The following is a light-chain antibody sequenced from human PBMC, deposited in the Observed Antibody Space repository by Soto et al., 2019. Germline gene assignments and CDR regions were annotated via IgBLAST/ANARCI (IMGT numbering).Light chain of an antibody. CDR1: QDITNF. V-gene: IGKV1-33*01. J-gene: IGKJ2*01. CDR2: DAS. Sequence: DIQLTQSPSSLSASVGDRVTITCQASQDITNFLNWYQQKPGKPPKLLIYDASNFETGVPSRFSGSGSRTDFSLTISSLQPEDFATYYCQHYDDFPYTFGQGTKLEIK. CDR3: QHYDDFPYT.